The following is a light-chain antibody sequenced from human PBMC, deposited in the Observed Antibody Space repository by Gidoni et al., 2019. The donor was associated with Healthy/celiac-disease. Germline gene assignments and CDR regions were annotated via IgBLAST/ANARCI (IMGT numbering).Light chain of an antibody. CDR3: QQYNVYFYT. J-gene: IGKJ2*01. V-gene: IGKV1-5*03. CDR2: KAS. CDR1: KSISSW. Sequence: DIQMTKSPSTLSASVGDRVTITCRASKSISSWLAWYQQNPAKAPKHLIYKASNLESGVPSRVSGRGSGTEFTLPISSLQPDDFVTYYCQQYNVYFYTFGQGTKLEI.